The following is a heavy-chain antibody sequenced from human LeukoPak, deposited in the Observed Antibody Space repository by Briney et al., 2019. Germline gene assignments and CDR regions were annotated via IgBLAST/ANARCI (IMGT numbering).Heavy chain of an antibody. D-gene: IGHD5-24*01. CDR1: GFTFSDHY. V-gene: IGHV3-11*01. CDR2: ISSSGSTI. J-gene: IGHJ3*02. Sequence: GGSLRLSCAASGFTFSDHYMSWIRQAPGKGLEWVSYISSSGSTIYYADSVKGRFTISRDNAKNSLYLQMNSLRAEDTAVYYCARAGRDGYNSHAFDIWGQGTMVTVSS. CDR3: ARAGRDGYNSHAFDI.